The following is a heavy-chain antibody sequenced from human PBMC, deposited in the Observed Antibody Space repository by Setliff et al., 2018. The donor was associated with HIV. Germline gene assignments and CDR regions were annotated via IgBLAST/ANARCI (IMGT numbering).Heavy chain of an antibody. Sequence: SETLSLTCTVSGGSISSDTFYWSWIRQPAGKGLEWIGHVYARGNTNYNPSLKSRVTISVDTSKSQFSLKLSSVTAADTAVYYCARDRYGGNWNAFDIWGQGTMVT. CDR3: ARDRYGGNWNAFDI. CDR2: VYARGNT. V-gene: IGHV4-61*09. D-gene: IGHD2-21*01. CDR1: GGSISSDTFY. J-gene: IGHJ3*02.